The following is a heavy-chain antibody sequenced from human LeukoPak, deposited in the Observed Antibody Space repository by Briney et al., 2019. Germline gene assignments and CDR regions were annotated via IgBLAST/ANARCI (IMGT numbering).Heavy chain of an antibody. CDR1: GGSISSDY. Sequence: PSETLSLTCTVSGGSISSDYWSWIRQPPGKGLEWIGYIYYSGSTNYNPSLESRVTISVDTSKNQFSLKLSSVTAADTAVYYCAKDGDIVVVVAAVYFDYWGQGTLVTVSS. J-gene: IGHJ4*02. V-gene: IGHV4-59*01. CDR2: IYYSGST. D-gene: IGHD2-15*01. CDR3: AKDGDIVVVVAAVYFDY.